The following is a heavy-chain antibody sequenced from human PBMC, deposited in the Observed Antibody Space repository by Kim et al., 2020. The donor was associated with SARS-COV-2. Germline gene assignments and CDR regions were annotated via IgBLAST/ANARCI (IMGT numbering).Heavy chain of an antibody. D-gene: IGHD6-19*01. CDR1: GYTFTSYA. CDR3: ARNQHAGYSSGWYNY. J-gene: IGHJ4*02. V-gene: IGHV1-3*01. Sequence: ASVKVSCKASGYTFTSYAMHWVRQAPGQRLEWMGWINAGNGNTKYSQKFQGRVTITRDTSASTAYMELSSLRSEDTAVYYCARNQHAGYSSGWYNYWGQGTLVTVSS. CDR2: INAGNGNT.